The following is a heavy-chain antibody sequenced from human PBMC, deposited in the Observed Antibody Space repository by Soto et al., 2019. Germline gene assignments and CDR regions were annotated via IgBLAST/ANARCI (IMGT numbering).Heavy chain of an antibody. D-gene: IGHD3-22*01. CDR1: GYRFTSYW. CDR3: ARKDKSGYLNWFDP. CDR2: IFPSDSDT. J-gene: IGHJ5*02. V-gene: IGHV5-51*01. Sequence: PGESLKISCSTSGYRFTSYWIAWVRQMPGKGLEWMGIIFPSDSDTRYSPSFQGQVTISADRSTSTVFLQWASLKASDTAVYFCARKDKSGYLNWFDPWGQGTLVTVS.